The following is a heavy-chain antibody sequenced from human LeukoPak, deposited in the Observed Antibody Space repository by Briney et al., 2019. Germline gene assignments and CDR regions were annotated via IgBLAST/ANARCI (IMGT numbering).Heavy chain of an antibody. V-gene: IGHV1-2*02. CDR2: INPNSGGT. D-gene: IGHD2-21*02. Sequence: ASVKVSCKASGYTFTGYYMHWLRQAPGQGLEWMGWINPNSGGTNYAQKFQGRVTMTRDTSISTAYMELSRLRSDDTAVYYCARDLAYGDREYYYYYHGMDVWGQGTTVTVSS. CDR1: GYTFTGYY. J-gene: IGHJ6*02. CDR3: ARDLAYGDREYYYYYHGMDV.